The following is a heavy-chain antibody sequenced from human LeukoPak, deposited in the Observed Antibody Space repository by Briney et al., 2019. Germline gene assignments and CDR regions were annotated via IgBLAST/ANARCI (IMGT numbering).Heavy chain of an antibody. D-gene: IGHD6-19*01. CDR2: ISWNSGSI. CDR3: AKDENSSGDYYYGMDV. J-gene: IGHJ6*02. V-gene: IGHV3-9*01. CDR1: GFTFDDYA. Sequence: PGRSLRLSCAASGFTFDDYAMHWVRQAPGKGLERVSGISWNSGSIGYADSVKGRFTISRDNAKNSLYLQMNSLRAEDTALYYCAKDENSSGDYYYGMDVWGQGTTVTVSS.